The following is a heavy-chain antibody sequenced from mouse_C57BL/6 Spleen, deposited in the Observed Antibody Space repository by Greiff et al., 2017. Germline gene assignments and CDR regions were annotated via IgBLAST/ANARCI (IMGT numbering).Heavy chain of an antibody. J-gene: IGHJ2*01. CDR1: GYTFTSYW. CDR2: IYPSDSET. V-gene: IGHV1-61*01. Sequence: QVQLQQSGAELVRPGSSVKLSCKASGYTFTSYWMDWVKQRPGQGLEWIGNIYPSDSETHYNQKFKDKATLTVDKSSSTAYMQLSSLTPEDSAVYYCARYDYDDGYYFDYWGQGTTLTVSS. D-gene: IGHD2-4*01. CDR3: ARYDYDDGYYFDY.